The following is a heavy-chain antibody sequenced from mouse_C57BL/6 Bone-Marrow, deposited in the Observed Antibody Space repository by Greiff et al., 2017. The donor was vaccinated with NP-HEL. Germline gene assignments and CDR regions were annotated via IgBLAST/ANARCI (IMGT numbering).Heavy chain of an antibody. D-gene: IGHD4-1*01. CDR2: ISNGGGST. CDR3: ARHGWDGFAY. V-gene: IGHV5-12*01. CDR1: GFTFSDYY. J-gene: IGHJ3*01. Sequence: EVKLVESGGGLVQPGGSLKLSCAASGFTFSDYYMYWVRQTPEKRLEWVAYISNGGGSTYYLDTVKGRFTISRDNAKNTLYLQMSRLKSEDTAMYYCARHGWDGFAYWGQGTLVTVSA.